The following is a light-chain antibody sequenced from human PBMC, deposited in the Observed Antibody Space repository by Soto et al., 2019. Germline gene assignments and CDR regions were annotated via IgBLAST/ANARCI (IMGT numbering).Light chain of an antibody. CDR2: AAS. Sequence: DIQMTQSPSSLSASVGDRVTITCRASQSISSYLNWYQQKPGKAPKLLIYAASSLQSGVPSRFSGSGSGTDFPLNISSLQPEDFATYYCQQSYSTPVFGPGTKVDIK. CDR3: QQSYSTPV. J-gene: IGKJ3*01. V-gene: IGKV1-39*01. CDR1: QSISSY.